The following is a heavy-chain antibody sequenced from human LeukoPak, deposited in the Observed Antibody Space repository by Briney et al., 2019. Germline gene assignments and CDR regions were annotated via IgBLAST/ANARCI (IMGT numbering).Heavy chain of an antibody. Sequence: GGSLRLSCAASTVTFRSYWMSWVRQAPGKGLEWVANINQDGSERYYVDSVKGRFTISRDNTKNSLHLEMTDLRAEDTAVYYCMGDPGDFWGQGTLVTVSS. J-gene: IGHJ4*02. CDR3: MGDPGDF. CDR1: TVTFRSYW. CDR2: INQDGSER. V-gene: IGHV3-7*04.